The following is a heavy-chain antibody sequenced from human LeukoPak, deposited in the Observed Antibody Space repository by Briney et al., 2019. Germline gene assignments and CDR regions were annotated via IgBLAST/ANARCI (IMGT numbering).Heavy chain of an antibody. CDR1: GFSFRRHG. CDR2: ISSSSSTI. J-gene: IGHJ4*02. CDR3: ARDLYPGY. Sequence: GGSLRLSCAASGFSFRRHGMNWVRQAPGKGLEWVSYISSSSSTIHYADSVKGRFTISRDNAKNSLYLQMNSLRAEDTAVYYCARDLYPGYWGQGTLVTVSS. V-gene: IGHV3-48*01. D-gene: IGHD3-16*01.